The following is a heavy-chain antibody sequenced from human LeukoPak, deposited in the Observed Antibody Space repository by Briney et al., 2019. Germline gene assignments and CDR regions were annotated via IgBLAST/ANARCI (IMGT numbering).Heavy chain of an antibody. D-gene: IGHD6-19*01. CDR3: ARGKWLDNS. Sequence: KSSETLSLTCAVYVGSFSGYYWSWIRQPPGKGLEWIGEINHSGSSNYNPSLKSRVTISVDTSKNQFSLRFTSMTAADTAVYYCARGKWLDNSWGQGTLVTVSS. V-gene: IGHV4-34*01. CDR2: INHSGSS. J-gene: IGHJ4*02. CDR1: VGSFSGYY.